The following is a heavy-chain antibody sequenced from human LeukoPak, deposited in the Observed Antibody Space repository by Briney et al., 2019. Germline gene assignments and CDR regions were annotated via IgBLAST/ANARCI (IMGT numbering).Heavy chain of an antibody. V-gene: IGHV1-69*05. Sequence: ASVKVSCKASGGTFSSYAISWVRQAPGQGLEWMGRIIPIFGTANYAQKFQGRVTITTDESTSTAYMELSSLRSGDTAVYYCARDPTGIAAADDYFDYWGQGTLVTVSS. CDR3: ARDPTGIAAADDYFDY. D-gene: IGHD6-13*01. CDR2: IIPIFGTA. J-gene: IGHJ4*02. CDR1: GGTFSSYA.